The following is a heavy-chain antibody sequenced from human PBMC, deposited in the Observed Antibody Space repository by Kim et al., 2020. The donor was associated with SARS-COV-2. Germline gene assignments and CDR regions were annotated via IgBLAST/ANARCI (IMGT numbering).Heavy chain of an antibody. J-gene: IGHJ5*02. CDR2: ISAYNGNT. Sequence: ASVKVSCKASGYTFTSYGISWVRQAPGQGLEWMGWISAYNGNTNYAQKLQGRVTMTTDTSTSTAYMELRSLRSDDTAVYYCARDMMSGDIVATILTYSSGLNWVDPWGQGTLVTVSS. V-gene: IGHV1-18*01. CDR3: ARDMMSGDIVATILTYSSGLNWVDP. D-gene: IGHD5-12*01. CDR1: GYTFTSYG.